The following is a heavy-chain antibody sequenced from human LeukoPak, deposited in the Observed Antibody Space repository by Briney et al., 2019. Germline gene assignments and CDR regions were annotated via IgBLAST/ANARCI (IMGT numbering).Heavy chain of an antibody. CDR2: IYYSGST. D-gene: IGHD3-10*01. J-gene: IGHJ3*02. CDR3: ARDMWFGELEAFDI. CDR1: GGSISSYY. Sequence: PSETLSLTCTVSGGSISSYYWSWIRQPPGKGLEWIGYIYYSGSTNYNPSLKSRVTISVDTSKNQFSLKLNSVSAVDTAVYYCARDMWFGELEAFDIWGQGTMVTVSS. V-gene: IGHV4-59*01.